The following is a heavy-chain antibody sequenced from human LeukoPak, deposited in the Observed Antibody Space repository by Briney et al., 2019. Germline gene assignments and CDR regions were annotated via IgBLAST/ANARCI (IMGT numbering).Heavy chain of an antibody. D-gene: IGHD5-12*01. J-gene: IGHJ6*04. CDR2: IYTSGST. CDR1: GGSISNYY. CDR3: PRKGNSGSGPHSYYMAV. Sequence: SETLSLTCIVSGGSISNYYWSWIRQPPGKGLEWIGRIYTSGSTNYNPSLKGRATNSLDTSKKHLSLRLNSVTAATPAGYYVPRKGNSGSGPHSYYMAVWGKGATGTVSS. V-gene: IGHV4-4*09.